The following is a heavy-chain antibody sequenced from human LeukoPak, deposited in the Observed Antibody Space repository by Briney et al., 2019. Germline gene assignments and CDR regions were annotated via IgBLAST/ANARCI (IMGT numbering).Heavy chain of an antibody. D-gene: IGHD2-2*01. CDR2: INHSGST. J-gene: IGHJ3*02. CDR1: GGSFSGYY. V-gene: IGHV4-34*01. Sequence: PSETLSLTCAVYGGSFSGYYWSWIRQPPGKGLEWIGEINHSGSTNYNPSLKSRVTISVDASKNQFSLKLSSVTAADTAVYYCARRAGYCSSTSCYAGAFDIWGQGTMVTVSS. CDR3: ARRAGYCSSTSCYAGAFDI.